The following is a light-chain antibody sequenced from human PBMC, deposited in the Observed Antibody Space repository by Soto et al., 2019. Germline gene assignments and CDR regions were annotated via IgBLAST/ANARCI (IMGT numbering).Light chain of an antibody. Sequence: QSALTPPRSVSGSPGQSVTISCTGTSSDVGGYNYVSWYQQHPGKAPKLMIYDVSKRPSGVPDRFSGSKSGNTASLTISGLQADDEADYYCGSYAGSLVVFGGGTKVTV. CDR2: DVS. CDR1: SSDVGGYNY. V-gene: IGLV2-11*01. CDR3: GSYAGSLVV. J-gene: IGLJ2*01.